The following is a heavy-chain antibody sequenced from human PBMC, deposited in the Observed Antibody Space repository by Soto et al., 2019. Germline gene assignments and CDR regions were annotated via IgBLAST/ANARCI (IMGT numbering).Heavy chain of an antibody. J-gene: IGHJ4*02. CDR2: ISYDGIKK. V-gene: IGHV3-30-3*01. CDR3: ARDRFRSSSSFFDY. Sequence: QVHLVESGGGVVQPGRSLRLSCVASGFTFSNYAMHWVRQAPGKGLEWVAIISYDGIKKYYADSVKGRFTISRDNSKNTVSVQMNRLRPEETAVYYCARDRFRSSSSFFDYWGQGTLVTVSS. D-gene: IGHD6-6*01. CDR1: GFTFSNYA.